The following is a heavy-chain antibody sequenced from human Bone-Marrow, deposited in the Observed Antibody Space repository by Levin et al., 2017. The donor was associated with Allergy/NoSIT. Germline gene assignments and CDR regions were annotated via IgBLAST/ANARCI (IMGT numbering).Heavy chain of an antibody. D-gene: IGHD6-13*01. CDR1: GFSFDRHS. V-gene: IGHV3-30-3*01. Sequence: GGSLRLSCADSGFSFDRHSMHWVRQAPGKGLEWVANIFFDGSEKYYADSVKGRFTISRDNSKNTLYLQMNSLRAEDTAVYYCAKEGSSSRYRDYYYYYGMDVWGQGTTVTVSS. CDR2: IFFDGSEK. J-gene: IGHJ6*02. CDR3: AKEGSSSRYRDYYYYYGMDV.